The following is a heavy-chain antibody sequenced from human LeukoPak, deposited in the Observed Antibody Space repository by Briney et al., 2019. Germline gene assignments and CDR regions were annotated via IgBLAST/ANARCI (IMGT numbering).Heavy chain of an antibody. CDR2: ISWSSSNI. D-gene: IGHD3-10*01. CDR3: ARGDYYGSGSLDY. J-gene: IGHJ4*02. CDR1: GFTFSSYS. Sequence: PGGSLRLSCAASGFTFSSYSMNWVRQAPGKGLEWVSSISWSSSNIDYADSVKGRFTISRGNAKNSLYLQMNSLRAEDTAVYYCARGDYYGSGSLDYWGQGTLVTVSS. V-gene: IGHV3-21*01.